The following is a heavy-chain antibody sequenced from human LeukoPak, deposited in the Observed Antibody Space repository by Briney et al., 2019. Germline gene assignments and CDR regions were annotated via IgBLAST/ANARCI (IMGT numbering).Heavy chain of an antibody. V-gene: IGHV4-34*01. CDR1: GGSFSGYY. CDR3: ARGHDYGDYGGFDY. CDR2: MNHSGST. D-gene: IGHD4-17*01. J-gene: IGHJ4*02. Sequence: SETLSLTCAVYGGSFSGYYWSWIRQPPGKGLEWIGEMNHSGSTNYNPSLKSRVTISVDTSKNQFSLKLNSVTAADTAVYYCARGHDYGDYGGFDYWGQGTLVTVSS.